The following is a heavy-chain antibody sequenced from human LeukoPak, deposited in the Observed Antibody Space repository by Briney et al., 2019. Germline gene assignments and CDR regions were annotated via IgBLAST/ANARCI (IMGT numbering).Heavy chain of an antibody. V-gene: IGHV4-38-2*02. J-gene: IGHJ6*02. Sequence: SETLSLTCTVSGYSISSGYYWGWIRQPPGKGLEWIGSIYHSGSTNYNPSLKSRVTISVDTSKNQFSLKLSSVTAADTAVYYCAGSRAGGMDVWGQGTSVTVSS. CDR2: IYHSGST. CDR1: GYSISSGYY. CDR3: AGSRAGGMDV.